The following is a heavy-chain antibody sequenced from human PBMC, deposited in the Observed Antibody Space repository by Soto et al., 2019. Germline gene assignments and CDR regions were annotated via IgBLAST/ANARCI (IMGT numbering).Heavy chain of an antibody. CDR2: IIPIFGTA. V-gene: IGHV1-69*13. J-gene: IGHJ6*02. CDR1: GGTFSSYS. CDR3: AREDDFWSGIRGGTYYYYGMDV. Sequence: SVKVSCKASGGTFSSYSISWVRQAPGQGLEWMGGIIPIFGTANYAQKFQGRVTITADESTSTAYMELSSLRSEDTAVYYCAREDDFWSGIRGGTYYYYGMDVWGQGTTVTVSS. D-gene: IGHD3-3*01.